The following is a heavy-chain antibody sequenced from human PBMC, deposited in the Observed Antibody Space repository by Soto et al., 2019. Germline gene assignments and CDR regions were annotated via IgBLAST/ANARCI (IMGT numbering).Heavy chain of an antibody. V-gene: IGHV4-59*08. CDR2: VHHSWGS. CDR1: GGSISSYY. Sequence: QVQLQESGPGLVKPSETLSLSCTVSGGSISSYYWSWFRQSPGKRMEWIGYVHHSWGSSYNPSLQSRVAISLDTSKGQFSLEVTSVTATDTAVYYCARQGFGPLHGLVDVWGQGTTVTVSS. CDR3: ARQGFGPLHGLVDV. J-gene: IGHJ6*02. D-gene: IGHD3-10*01.